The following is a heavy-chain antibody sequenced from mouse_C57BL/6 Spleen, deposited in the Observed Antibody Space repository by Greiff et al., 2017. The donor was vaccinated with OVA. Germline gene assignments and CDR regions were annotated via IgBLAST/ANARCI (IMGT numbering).Heavy chain of an antibody. CDR1: GYTFTSYW. J-gene: IGHJ4*01. V-gene: IGHV1-55*01. CDR3: ARFITTVPYAMDY. D-gene: IGHD1-2*01. Sequence: VKLQQPGAELVKPGASVKMSCKASGYTFTSYWITWVKQRPGQGLEWIGDIYPGSGSTNYNEKFKSKATLTVDTSSSTAYMQLSSLTSEDSAVYYCARFITTVPYAMDYWGQGTSVTVSS. CDR2: IYPGSGST.